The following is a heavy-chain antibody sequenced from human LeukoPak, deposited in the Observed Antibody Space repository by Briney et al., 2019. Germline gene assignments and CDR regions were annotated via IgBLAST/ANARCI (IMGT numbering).Heavy chain of an antibody. CDR1: GFTFSSYA. Sequence: PGRSLRLSCAASGFTFSSYAMHWVRQAPGKGLEWVAVISYDGSNKYYADSVKGRFTISRDNSKNTLYLQMNSLRAEDTAVYYCGSVSSASYGDFWGQGTLVTVSS. J-gene: IGHJ4*02. CDR3: GSVSSASYGDF. CDR2: ISYDGSNK. D-gene: IGHD1-26*01. V-gene: IGHV3-30-3*01.